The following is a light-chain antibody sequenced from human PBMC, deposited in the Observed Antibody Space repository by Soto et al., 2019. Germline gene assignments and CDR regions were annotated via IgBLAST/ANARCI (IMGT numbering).Light chain of an antibody. CDR1: QSVSSSY. Sequence: EIVLTQSPGTLSLSSGERATLSCRASQSVSSSYLAWYQQNPGQAPRLLIYGASSRATGIPDRFNGSGSGTDFPLTISRLAPEDFAVYYCQQYGSSPPYTFGQGTKLEIK. CDR3: QQYGSSPPYT. V-gene: IGKV3-20*01. J-gene: IGKJ2*01. CDR2: GAS.